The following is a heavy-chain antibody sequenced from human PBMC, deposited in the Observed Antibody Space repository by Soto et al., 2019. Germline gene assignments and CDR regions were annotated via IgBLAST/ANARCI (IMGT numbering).Heavy chain of an antibody. V-gene: IGHV3-74*01. CDR1: GFTFSSYW. Sequence: EVQLVESGGGLVQPGGSLRLSCSASGFTFSSYWMHWVRQAPGKGLVWVSHINNDGSSTIYPDSVRGRFTISRDNAKNTLYLEMNGLRAEDTAVYFCARDARYYYMDVWGKGTTVTVSS. D-gene: IGHD6-6*01. J-gene: IGHJ6*03. CDR2: INNDGSST. CDR3: ARDARYYYMDV.